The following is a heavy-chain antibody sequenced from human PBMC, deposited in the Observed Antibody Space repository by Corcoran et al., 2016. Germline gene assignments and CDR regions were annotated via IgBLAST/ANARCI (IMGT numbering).Heavy chain of an antibody. CDR3: ARVRVGYFGSGSYYALDS. CDR2: INPSSGGT. D-gene: IGHD3-10*01. Sequence: QVQLVQSGAEVKKPGASVKVSCKASGYSFTGYYMHWVRQAPGQGLEWMGWINPSSGGTNYAQKFQGRVTMSWDTSITTAYLELSGLRSDDTAVYYCARVRVGYFGSGSYYALDSWGQGTLVSVSS. J-gene: IGHJ4*02. V-gene: IGHV1-2*02. CDR1: GYSFTGYY.